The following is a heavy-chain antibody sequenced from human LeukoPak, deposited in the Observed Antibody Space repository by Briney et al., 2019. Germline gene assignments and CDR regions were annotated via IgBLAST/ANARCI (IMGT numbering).Heavy chain of an antibody. CDR3: ARARRSSTPEVGDVFKTWYFFEY. CDR2: IYPLDSDV. D-gene: IGHD6-13*01. J-gene: IGHJ4*02. Sequence: GESPKISCQASGYTFSSYWIAWVHQMPGKGLECMGLIYPLDSDVKYSPSFQGQVTISADKSISTAYLQWSSLKASDTAMYYCARARRSSTPEVGDVFKTWYFFEYWGQGALVTVSS. V-gene: IGHV5-51*07. CDR1: GYTFSSYW.